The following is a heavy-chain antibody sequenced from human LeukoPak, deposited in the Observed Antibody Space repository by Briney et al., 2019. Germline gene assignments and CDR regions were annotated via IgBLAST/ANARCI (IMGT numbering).Heavy chain of an antibody. CDR3: ARDLNSNYVYYYYYGMDV. CDR1: GFTFSSYA. J-gene: IGHJ6*02. Sequence: GGSLRLSCAASGFTFSSYAMHWVRQAPGKGLEWVAVISYDGSNKYYADSVKGRSTISRDNSKNTLYLQMNSLRAEDTAVYYCARDLNSNYVYYYYYGMDVWGQGTTVTVSS. V-gene: IGHV3-30-3*01. D-gene: IGHD4-11*01. CDR2: ISYDGSNK.